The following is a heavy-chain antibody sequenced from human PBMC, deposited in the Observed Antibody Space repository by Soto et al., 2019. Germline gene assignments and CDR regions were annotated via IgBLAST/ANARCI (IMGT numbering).Heavy chain of an antibody. V-gene: IGHV3-33*01. Sequence: QVQLVESGGGVVQPGRSLRLSCAASGFTFSSYGMHWVRQAPGKGLEWVAVIWYDGSNKYYADSVKGRFTITRDNSKNTLYLQMNSLRAEDTAVSYCARTRGYSYGQNRGDAFDIWGQGTMVTVSS. D-gene: IGHD5-18*01. CDR3: ARTRGYSYGQNRGDAFDI. CDR1: GFTFSSYG. J-gene: IGHJ3*02. CDR2: IWYDGSNK.